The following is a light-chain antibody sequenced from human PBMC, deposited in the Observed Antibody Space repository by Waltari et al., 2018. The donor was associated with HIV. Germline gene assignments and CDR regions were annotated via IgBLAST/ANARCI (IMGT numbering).Light chain of an antibody. Sequence: QSVLTQPPSASGTPGQRVTLSCSGSSSNIGSNYVYWYQQLPGPAPKLLIYRNNQRPSGVPDLFSGSKSGTSASLAISGLRSEDEADYYCATWDDSLSVVVFGGGTKLTVL. J-gene: IGLJ2*01. V-gene: IGLV1-47*01. CDR1: SSNIGSNY. CDR2: RNN. CDR3: ATWDDSLSVVV.